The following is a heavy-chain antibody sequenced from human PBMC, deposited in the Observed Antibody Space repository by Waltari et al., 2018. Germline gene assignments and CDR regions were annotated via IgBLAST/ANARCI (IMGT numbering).Heavy chain of an antibody. CDR1: GDSIVSFTYY. J-gene: IGHJ4*02. D-gene: IGHD3-3*01. V-gene: IGHV4-39*01. CDR3: ARRIWTQKYFDY. CDR2: ISTAGNT. Sequence: QLQLQESGPGLVKPSETLSLPCTVSGDSIVSFTYYWAWIRQPPGRGPEWIGTISTAGNTYYNPSLKSRVTLSVDTSKNQFSLKLNSVTAADTAVYFCARRIWTQKYFDYWGQGTLLIVSS.